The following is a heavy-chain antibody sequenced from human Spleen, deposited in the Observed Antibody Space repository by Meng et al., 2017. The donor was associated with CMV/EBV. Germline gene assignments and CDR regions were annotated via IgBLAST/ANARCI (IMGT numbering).Heavy chain of an antibody. V-gene: IGHV4-34*01. CDR2: INHSGST. D-gene: IGHD1-26*01. Sequence: GSLRLSCAVYGGSFSGYYWSWIRQPPGKGLEWIGEINHSGSTNYNPSLKSRVTISVDTSKNQFSLKLSSVTAADTAVYYCARGGIVGATRSYYYYYYGMDVWGQGTTVTVS. J-gene: IGHJ6*02. CDR3: ARGGIVGATRSYYYYYYGMDV. CDR1: GGSFSGYY.